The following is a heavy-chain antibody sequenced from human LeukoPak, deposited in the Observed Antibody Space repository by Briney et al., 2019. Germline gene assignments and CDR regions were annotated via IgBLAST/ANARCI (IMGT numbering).Heavy chain of an antibody. CDR1: GGTFSSYA. D-gene: IGHD2-15*01. CDR3: ARLVVVVAARYYYYGMDV. CDR2: IIPIFGTA. Sequence: ASVKVSCKASGGTFSSYAISWVRQAPGQGLEWMGGIIPIFGTANYAQKFQGRVTITADESTSTAYMELSSLRSEDTAVYYCARLVVVVAARYYYYGMDVWGQGTTVTVSS. V-gene: IGHV1-69*13. J-gene: IGHJ6*02.